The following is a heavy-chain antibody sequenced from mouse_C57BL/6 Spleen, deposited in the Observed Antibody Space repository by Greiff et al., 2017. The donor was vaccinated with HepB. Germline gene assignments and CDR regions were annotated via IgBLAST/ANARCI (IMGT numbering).Heavy chain of an antibody. Sequence: EVQVVESGGGLVKPGGSLKLSCAASGFTFSSYTMSWVRQTPEKRLEWVATISGGGGNTYYPDSVKGRFTISRDNAKSTLYLQMSSLRSEDTALYYCARHPYDYLFDYWGQGTTLTVSS. J-gene: IGHJ2*01. V-gene: IGHV5-9*01. CDR3: ARHPYDYLFDY. CDR1: GFTFSSYT. D-gene: IGHD5-5*01. CDR2: ISGGGGNT.